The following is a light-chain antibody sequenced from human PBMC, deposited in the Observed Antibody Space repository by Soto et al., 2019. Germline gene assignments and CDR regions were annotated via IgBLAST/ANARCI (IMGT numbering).Light chain of an antibody. Sequence: QSVLTQPPSASGAPGQRVTISCSGSSSNIGSNTVNWYQQLPGTAPELLIYSNNQRPSGVPDRFSGSKSGTSASLAISGLQSEDEADYYRAAWDDSLNGQNWVFGGGTKVTVL. J-gene: IGLJ3*02. CDR2: SNN. V-gene: IGLV1-44*01. CDR3: AAWDDSLNGQNWV. CDR1: SSNIGSNT.